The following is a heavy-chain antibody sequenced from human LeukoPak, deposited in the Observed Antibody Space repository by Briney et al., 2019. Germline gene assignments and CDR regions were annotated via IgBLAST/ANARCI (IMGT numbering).Heavy chain of an antibody. D-gene: IGHD4-11*01. V-gene: IGHV3-48*01. J-gene: IGHJ6*02. CDR2: ISSSSSTI. CDR3: ARDHTVTTKGSPRAYYYYGMDV. Sequence: QPGGSLRLSCAASGFTFSSYSMNWVRQAPGKGLEWVSYISSSSSTIYYADSVKGRFTISRDNSKNTLYLQMNSLRAEDTAVYYCARDHTVTTKGSPRAYYYYGMDVWGQGTTVTVSS. CDR1: GFTFSSYS.